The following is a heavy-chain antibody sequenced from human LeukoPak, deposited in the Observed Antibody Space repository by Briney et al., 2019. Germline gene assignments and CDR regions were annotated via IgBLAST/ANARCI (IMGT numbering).Heavy chain of an antibody. CDR2: INRDGSST. CDR3: ARDQSSVFDY. Sequence: GGSLRLSCAASGFTFSSYWMHWVRQGPGKGLVWVSRINRDGSSTTHADSVKGRFTISRDNAKNTLYLQMNSLRAEDTAVYHCARDQSSVFDYWGQGTLVTVSS. V-gene: IGHV3-74*01. CDR1: GFTFSSYW. J-gene: IGHJ4*02. D-gene: IGHD3-22*01.